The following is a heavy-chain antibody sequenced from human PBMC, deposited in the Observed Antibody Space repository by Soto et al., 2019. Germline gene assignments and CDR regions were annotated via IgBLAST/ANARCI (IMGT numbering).Heavy chain of an antibody. Sequence: DVQLVESGGGLVQPGGSLRLSCAASGFSFSSYWMHWVRQAPGRGLMWVSRINTDGTSTSYADSVKGRFTISRDNGKNTLYLQMNSLRAEDTAVYYCARGSGFQAGVHGYWGQGILITVSS. CDR2: INTDGTST. D-gene: IGHD6-25*01. V-gene: IGHV3-74*01. CDR3: ARGSGFQAGVHGY. CDR1: GFSFSSYW. J-gene: IGHJ4*02.